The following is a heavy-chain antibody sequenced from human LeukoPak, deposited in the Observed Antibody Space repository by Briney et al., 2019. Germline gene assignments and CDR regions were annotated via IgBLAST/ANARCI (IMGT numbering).Heavy chain of an antibody. CDR1: GFTFSSYW. D-gene: IGHD3-16*01. CDR2: INSDGSST. CDR3: AREGARSDDTFDI. Sequence: TGGSLRLSCAASGFTFSSYWMHWVRHAPGKGLVWVSRINSDGSSTSYADSVKGRFTISRDNAKNTLYLQMNSLRAEDTAVYYCAREGARSDDTFDIWGQGTMVTVSS. V-gene: IGHV3-74*01. J-gene: IGHJ3*02.